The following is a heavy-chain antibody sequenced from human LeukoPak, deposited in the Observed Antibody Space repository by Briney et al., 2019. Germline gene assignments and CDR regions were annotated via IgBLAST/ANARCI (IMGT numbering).Heavy chain of an antibody. Sequence: PGGSLRLSCAASGFAFNTYWMHWVRQAPGKGLEWVANIKEDGSKKNYVDSLKGRFTISRDNAKNSLYLQMNSLRAEDTAVYYCATPLDYYDSSGYHQGGDWGQGTLVTVSS. CDR2: IKEDGSKK. V-gene: IGHV3-7*03. CDR1: GFAFNTYW. CDR3: ATPLDYYDSSGYHQGGD. J-gene: IGHJ4*02. D-gene: IGHD3-22*01.